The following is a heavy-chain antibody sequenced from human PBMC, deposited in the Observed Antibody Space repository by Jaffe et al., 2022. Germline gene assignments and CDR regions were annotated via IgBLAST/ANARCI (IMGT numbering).Heavy chain of an antibody. D-gene: IGHD4-17*01. Sequence: EVQLLESGGGLVQPGGSLRLSCAASGFTFSSYAMSWVRQAPGKGLEWVSAISGSGGSTYYADSVKGRFTISRDNSKNTLYLQMNSLRAEDTAVYYCALQVTTTVSIFDAFDIWGQGTMVTVSS. V-gene: IGHV3-23*01. CDR3: ALQVTTTVSIFDAFDI. J-gene: IGHJ3*02. CDR2: ISGSGGST. CDR1: GFTFSSYA.